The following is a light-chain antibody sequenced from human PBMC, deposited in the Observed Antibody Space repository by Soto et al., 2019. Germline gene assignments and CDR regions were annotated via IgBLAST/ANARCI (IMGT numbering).Light chain of an antibody. CDR1: SSDVGGYDR. J-gene: IGLJ2*01. CDR3: ASYGGRDDMI. CDR2: EVT. V-gene: IGLV2-8*01. Sequence: QSALTQPPSASGSPGQSVTISCTGTSSDVGGYDRVSWFQQHPGKAPKLIIYEVTDRISGVPDRFFGSKSGNTAALTVSGLQAEEEADYYCASYGGRDDMIFGGGTKLTVL.